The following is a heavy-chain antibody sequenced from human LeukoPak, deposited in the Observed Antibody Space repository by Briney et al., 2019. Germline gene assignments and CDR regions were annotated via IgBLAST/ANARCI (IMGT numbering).Heavy chain of an antibody. J-gene: IGHJ4*02. D-gene: IGHD3-22*01. V-gene: IGHV4-61*02. CDR2: MYHTGST. CDR1: GGSISSGRYY. CDR3: ARGVGYDDTLGSYFGFFDN. Sequence: SETLSLTCTVSGGSISSGRYYWTWIRQPAGKGLEWIGRMYHTGSTMYNPSLKSRVTISLDTSKNHFSLTLSTVTAADTAVYYCARGVGYDDTLGSYFGFFDNWSQGTLVTVSS.